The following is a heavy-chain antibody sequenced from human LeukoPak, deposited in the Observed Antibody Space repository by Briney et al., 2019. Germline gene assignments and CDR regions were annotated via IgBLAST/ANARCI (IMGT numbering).Heavy chain of an antibody. D-gene: IGHD3-9*01. V-gene: IGHV1-18*01. CDR1: GYTFTNYA. CDR3: ARVGAYDILTGYLYYFDY. Sequence: ASVKVSCKASGYTFTNYAISWVRQAPGQGLHWMGWISAYSGDTNYAQNLQGRVTMTTDTSTSTVYMELRSLRSDDTAVYYCARVGAYDILTGYLYYFDYWGQGTLVTVPS. CDR2: ISAYSGDT. J-gene: IGHJ4*02.